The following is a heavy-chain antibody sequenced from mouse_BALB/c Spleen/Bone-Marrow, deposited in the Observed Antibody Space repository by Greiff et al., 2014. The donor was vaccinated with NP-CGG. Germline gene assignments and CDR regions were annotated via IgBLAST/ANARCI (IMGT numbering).Heavy chain of an antibody. CDR1: GYTFTSYD. J-gene: IGHJ2*01. CDR3: ARSGHYYGPYLDY. CDR2: IYPGDGST. V-gene: IGHV1S56*01. D-gene: IGHD1-2*01. Sequence: VQVVESGPELVKPGALVKISCKASGYTFTSYDINWVKQRPGQGLEWIGWIYPGDGSTKYNEKFKGKATLTADKSSSTAYMQLSSLTSENSAVYFCARSGHYYGPYLDYWGQGTTLTVSS.